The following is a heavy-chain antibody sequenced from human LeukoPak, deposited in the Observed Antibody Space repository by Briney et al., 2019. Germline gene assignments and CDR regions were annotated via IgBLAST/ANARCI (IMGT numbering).Heavy chain of an antibody. CDR3: ARTRSGWYVGFDC. CDR1: GYTFTGYY. V-gene: IGHV1-2*02. J-gene: IGHJ4*02. D-gene: IGHD6-19*01. Sequence: GASAKVSCKASGYTFTGYYMHWVRQAPGQGLEWMGWINPNSGGTNYAQKFQGRVTMTRDTSISTVYMELSRLRSDDTAVYYCARTRSGWYVGFDCWGRGTLVAVSS. CDR2: INPNSGGT.